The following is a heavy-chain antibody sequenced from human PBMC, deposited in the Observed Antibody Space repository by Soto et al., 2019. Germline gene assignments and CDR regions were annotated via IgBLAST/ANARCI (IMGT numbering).Heavy chain of an antibody. CDR1: GYSFTTYD. CDR3: ARTSSGTREGFDP. D-gene: IGHD1-7*01. J-gene: IGHJ5*02. CDR2: INPNNGNP. Sequence: QVQLVQSGAELKKPGASVRVSCKASGYSFTTYDINWVRQATGQGLEWMGWINPNNGNPGYAQKCQGRVTLATTSSISTAYMELSSLRSDDTDVYYCARTSSGTREGFDPWGQGTLVTVSS. V-gene: IGHV1-8*01.